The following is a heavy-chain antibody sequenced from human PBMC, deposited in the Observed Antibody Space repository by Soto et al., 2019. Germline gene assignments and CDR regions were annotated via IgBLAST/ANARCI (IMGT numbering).Heavy chain of an antibody. Sequence: EVQLLESGGGSVQPGGSLRLSCAASGFTFSSYAMHWVRRPPGKGREWVSSISGSGGTAYYADSVKGRFSISRDSLVNTLYLQMNSLRAADTAVYYCAKGRGQNWNFDYWGQGTLVTASP. CDR1: GFTFSSYA. V-gene: IGHV3-23*01. D-gene: IGHD1-1*01. CDR2: ISGSGGTA. J-gene: IGHJ4*02. CDR3: AKGRGQNWNFDY.